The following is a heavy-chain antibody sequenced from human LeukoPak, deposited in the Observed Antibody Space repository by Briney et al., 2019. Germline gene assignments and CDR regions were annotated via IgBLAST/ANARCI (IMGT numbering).Heavy chain of an antibody. D-gene: IGHD5-24*01. V-gene: IGHV3-21*01. CDR3: ARVGDGYNQGGFDY. CDR1: GFTFSSYS. J-gene: IGHJ4*02. Sequence: GGSLRLSCAASGFTFSSYSMNWVRQAPGKGLEWVSSISSSSSYIYYADSVKGRFTISRDNAKNSLYLQMNSLRAEDTAVYYCARVGDGYNQGGFDYWGQGTLVTVSS. CDR2: ISSSSSYI.